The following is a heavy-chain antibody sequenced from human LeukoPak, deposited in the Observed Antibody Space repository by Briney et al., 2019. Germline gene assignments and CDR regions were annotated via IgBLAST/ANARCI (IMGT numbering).Heavy chain of an antibody. CDR1: GDSIRSVDYY. D-gene: IGHD3-3*01. Sequence: PSETLSLTCTVSGDSIRSVDYYWGWIRQPPGKGLEWIGSIYYSGSTYYNPSLKSRVTISVDTSKNQFSLKLSSVTAADTAVYYCARQNSDYDFWSGYKLYWFDPWGQGTLVTVSS. CDR3: ARQNSDYDFWSGYKLYWFDP. V-gene: IGHV4-39*01. J-gene: IGHJ5*02. CDR2: IYYSGST.